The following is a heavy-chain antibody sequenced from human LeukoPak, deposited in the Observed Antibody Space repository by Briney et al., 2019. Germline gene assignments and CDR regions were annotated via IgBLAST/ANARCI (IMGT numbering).Heavy chain of an antibody. CDR2: IYYSGST. Sequence: SETLSLTCTVSGGSISSYYWSWIRQPPGKGLEWIGYIYYSGSTNYNPSLKSRVTISVDTSKNQFSLKLSSVTAADTAVYYCARALTQYCSSTSCYFWFDPWGQGTLVTVPS. CDR3: ARALTQYCSSTSCYFWFDP. J-gene: IGHJ5*02. CDR1: GGSISSYY. D-gene: IGHD2-2*01. V-gene: IGHV4-59*01.